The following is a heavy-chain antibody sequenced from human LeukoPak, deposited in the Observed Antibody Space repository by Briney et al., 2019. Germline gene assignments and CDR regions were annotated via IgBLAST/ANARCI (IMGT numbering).Heavy chain of an antibody. D-gene: IGHD6-19*01. CDR3: AKGGHSSGWPNWLDP. CDR2: ILYDGSDK. Sequence: GGSLRLSCAASRFTFSSYDMHWVRQAPGKGLEWVAFILYDGSDKYFADFVKGRFTISRDNSNNTVYLQMNSLRTEDTAVYHCAKGGHSSGWPNWLDPWGQGTLVTVSS. J-gene: IGHJ5*02. V-gene: IGHV3-30*02. CDR1: RFTFSSYD.